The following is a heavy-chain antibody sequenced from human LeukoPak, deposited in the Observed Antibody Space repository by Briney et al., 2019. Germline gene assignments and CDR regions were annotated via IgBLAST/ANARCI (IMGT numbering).Heavy chain of an antibody. D-gene: IGHD3-16*02. CDR1: GGSFSGYY. Sequence: PSETLSLTCAVYGGSFSGYYWSWIRQPPGKGLEWIGEINHSGSTNYNPSLKSRVTISVDTSKNQFSLKLSSVTAADTAVYYCAREDMVTFGGVIGGLGYGMDVWGQGTTVTVSS. CDR3: AREDMVTFGGVIGGLGYGMDV. CDR2: INHSGST. J-gene: IGHJ6*02. V-gene: IGHV4-34*01.